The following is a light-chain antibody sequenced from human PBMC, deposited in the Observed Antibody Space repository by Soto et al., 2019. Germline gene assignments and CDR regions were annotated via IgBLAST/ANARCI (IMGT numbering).Light chain of an antibody. Sequence: QPVLTQPPSASGTPGQRVTISCSGSSSNIGSNTVNWYQQLPGTAPKLLIYSNNQRPSGVPDRFSGSKSGTSASLAISGLQSEDEADYYCAAWDDILNAWVFGGGTKLTVL. V-gene: IGLV1-44*01. CDR2: SNN. CDR1: SSNIGSNT. CDR3: AAWDDILNAWV. J-gene: IGLJ3*02.